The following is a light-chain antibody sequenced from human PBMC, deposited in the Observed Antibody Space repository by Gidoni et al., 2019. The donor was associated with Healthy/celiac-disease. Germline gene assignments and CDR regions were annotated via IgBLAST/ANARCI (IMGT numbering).Light chain of an antibody. V-gene: IGKV1-9*01. CDR3: QQLNSYPRT. J-gene: IGKJ1*01. Sequence: IQLTQSPSSLSASVGDRVTITFRASQGISSYLAWYQQNPGKAPKILIYAASTLQSGVPTRFSGSGSGTDFTLTISSLQPEDFATYYCQQLNSYPRTFGQGTKVEIK. CDR2: AAS. CDR1: QGISSY.